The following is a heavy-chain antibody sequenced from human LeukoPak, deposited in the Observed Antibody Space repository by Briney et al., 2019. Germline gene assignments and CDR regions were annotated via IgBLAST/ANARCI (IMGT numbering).Heavy chain of an antibody. J-gene: IGHJ5*02. Sequence: PSETLSLTCTVSGGSISSSSYYWSWIRQPPGKGLEWIGYIYYSGSTNYNPSLKSRVTISVDTSKNQFSLKLSSVTAADTAVYYCARALPSPLYDFWSGYNINWFDPWGQGTLVTVSS. D-gene: IGHD3-3*01. CDR3: ARALPSPLYDFWSGYNINWFDP. CDR1: GGSISSSSYY. CDR2: IYYSGST. V-gene: IGHV4-61*01.